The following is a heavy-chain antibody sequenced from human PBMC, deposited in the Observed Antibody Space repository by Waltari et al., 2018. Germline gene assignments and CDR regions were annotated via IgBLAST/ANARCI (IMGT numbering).Heavy chain of an antibody. CDR1: GYTFTGYY. CDR2: INPNSGGT. Sequence: QVQLVQSGAEVKKPGASVKVSCKASGYTFTGYYMHWVRQAPGQGLEWMGWINPNSGGTNYAQKFQGRVTMTRDTSISTAYMELSRLRSDDTAVYYCARKGPYSYGYEFGAFDIWGQGTMVTVSS. J-gene: IGHJ3*02. CDR3: ARKGPYSYGYEFGAFDI. D-gene: IGHD5-18*01. V-gene: IGHV1-2*02.